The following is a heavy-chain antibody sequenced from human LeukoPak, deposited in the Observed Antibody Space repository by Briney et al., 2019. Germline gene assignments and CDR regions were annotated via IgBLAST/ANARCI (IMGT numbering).Heavy chain of an antibody. J-gene: IGHJ3*02. CDR3: ARPRGYSTGWLRALDI. CDR1: GYSFTSYW. D-gene: IGHD6-19*01. Sequence: GESLKISCKGSGYSFTSYWIGWVRQMPGKGLEWMGIIYPGDSDTRYSPSFQGQVTISADKSISTAYLQWSSLKASDTAMYYCARPRGYSTGWLRALDIWGQGTVVTVSS. V-gene: IGHV5-51*01. CDR2: IYPGDSDT.